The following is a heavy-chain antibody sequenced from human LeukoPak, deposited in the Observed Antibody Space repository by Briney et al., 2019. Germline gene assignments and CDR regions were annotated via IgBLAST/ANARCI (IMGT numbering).Heavy chain of an antibody. Sequence: SETLSLTCAVYGGSFSGYFWNWIRQPPGKGLEWIEEINHGGSTNYNPSLKSRVTISVDTSKNQFSLKLSSVTAADTAVYYCARLCYWPSHGNGTTYWFDPWGQGTLVTVSS. CDR1: GGSFSGYF. CDR3: ARLCYWPSHGNGTTYWFDP. V-gene: IGHV4-34*01. J-gene: IGHJ5*02. D-gene: IGHD1-7*01. CDR2: INHGGST.